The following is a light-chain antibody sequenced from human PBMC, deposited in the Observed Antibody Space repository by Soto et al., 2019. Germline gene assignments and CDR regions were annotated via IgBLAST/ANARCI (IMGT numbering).Light chain of an antibody. CDR1: SSDVGAFNY. V-gene: IGLV2-14*01. Sequence: QSALTQPASVSGSPGQSITISCAGTSSDVGAFNYVSWYQQHPGKVPKLMIYEVSNRPSGVSNRFSGSKSGNTASLTISGLQAADEADYYCSSYTSGSTMVFGGGTKVTVL. J-gene: IGLJ2*01. CDR2: EVS. CDR3: SSYTSGSTMV.